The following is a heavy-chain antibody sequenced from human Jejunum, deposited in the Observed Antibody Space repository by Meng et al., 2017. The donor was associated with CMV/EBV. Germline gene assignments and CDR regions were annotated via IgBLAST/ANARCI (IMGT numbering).Heavy chain of an antibody. Sequence: GFTCCAYASYWVRQAPGERLEGVSGIRWNSGSEGYADSVTGGIAISRNNGKNSLYLQMNSLSAQGTAWYYCAKGGGSSLFYNVFDIWGQGTMVTVSS. D-gene: IGHD6-13*01. CDR2: IRWNSGSE. J-gene: IGHJ3*02. CDR3: AKGGGSSLFYNVFDI. V-gene: IGHV3-9*01. CDR1: GFTCCAYA.